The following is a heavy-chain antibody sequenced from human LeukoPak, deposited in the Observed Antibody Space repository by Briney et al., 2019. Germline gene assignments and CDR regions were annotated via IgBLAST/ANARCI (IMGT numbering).Heavy chain of an antibody. V-gene: IGHV4-39*01. D-gene: IGHD2-15*01. Sequence: ASETLSLTCTVSGGSISSRSYYWGWIRQPPGKGLEWIGIIYYSGSTYSNPSLRSRVTISVDTSKNQFSLKLSSVTAADTAVYYCASFYCSGGSCYQYYYYYYMDVWGKGTTVTISS. J-gene: IGHJ6*03. CDR1: GGSISSRSYY. CDR2: IYYSGST. CDR3: ASFYCSGGSCYQYYYYYYMDV.